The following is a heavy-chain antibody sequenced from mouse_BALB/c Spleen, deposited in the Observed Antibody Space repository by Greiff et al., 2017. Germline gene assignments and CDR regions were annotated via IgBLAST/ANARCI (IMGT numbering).Heavy chain of an antibody. J-gene: IGHJ4*01. CDR2: ISSGGSYT. D-gene: IGHD2-14*01. CDR1: GFTFSSYA. Sequence: EVQRVESGGGLVKPGGSLKLSCAASGFTFSSYAMSWVRQTPEKRLEWVATISSGGSYTYYPDSVKGRFTISRDNAKNTLYLQMSSLRSEDTAMYYCAREGGYCYAMDYWGQGTSVTVSS. V-gene: IGHV5-9-3*01. CDR3: AREGGYCYAMDY.